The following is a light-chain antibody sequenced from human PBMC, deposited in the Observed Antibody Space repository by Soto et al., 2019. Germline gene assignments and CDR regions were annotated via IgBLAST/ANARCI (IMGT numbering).Light chain of an antibody. J-gene: IGLJ3*02. CDR2: DNN. CDR1: NSNIGNNY. Sequence: QSVLTQPPSVSAAPGQKVSISCSGSNSNIGNNYVSWYQHLPGTAPKLLIYDNNERPSGIPDRFSGSKSGTSATLGITGLQTGDEADYYCGTWDGSLSVWMFGGGTKVTVL. V-gene: IGLV1-51*01. CDR3: GTWDGSLSVWM.